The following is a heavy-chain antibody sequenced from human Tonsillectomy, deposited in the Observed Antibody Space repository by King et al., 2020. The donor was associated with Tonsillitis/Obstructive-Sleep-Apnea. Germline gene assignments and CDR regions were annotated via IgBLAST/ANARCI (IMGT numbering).Heavy chain of an antibody. J-gene: IGHJ3*02. V-gene: IGHV5-51*01. CDR2: IYPGDSYT. CDR3: ARLPLSAYQLYFDI. CDR1: GYSFTSYW. D-gene: IGHD2-2*01. Sequence: QLVQSGAEVKKPGESLKISCKGSGYSFTSYWIVWVRQMHGKGLEWMGIIYPGDSYTRYSPSFQGQVTIPADKSISTASLQWSSLKASDTAMYYCARLPLSAYQLYFDIWGQGTMVTVSS.